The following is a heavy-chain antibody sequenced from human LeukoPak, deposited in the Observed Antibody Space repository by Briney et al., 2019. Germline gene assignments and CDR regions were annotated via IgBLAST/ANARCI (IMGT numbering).Heavy chain of an antibody. D-gene: IGHD6-19*01. CDR3: ARGTVAGKAPY. V-gene: IGHV3-21*01. Sequence: PGGSLRLSCAASGFIFSTYSMNWVRQAPGKGLEWVSSISSTSSYIYFADSVKGRFTISRDNGKDVVSLQMNSLRAEDTAVYYCARGTVAGKAPYWGQGTLVTVSS. CDR2: ISSTSSYI. CDR1: GFIFSTYS. J-gene: IGHJ4*02.